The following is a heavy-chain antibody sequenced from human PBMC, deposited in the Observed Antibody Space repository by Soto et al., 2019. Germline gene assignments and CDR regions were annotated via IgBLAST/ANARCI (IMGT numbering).Heavy chain of an antibody. CDR2: ISGSGGST. D-gene: IGHD3-22*01. CDR1: GFTFSSYA. J-gene: IGHJ4*02. Sequence: PGGSLRLSCAASGFTFSSYAMSWVRQAPGKGLEWVSAISGSGGSTYYADSVKGRFTISRDNSKNTLYLQMNSLRAEDTAVYYCAKGENYYDSSGTSDYWGQGTLVTVSS. V-gene: IGHV3-23*01. CDR3: AKGENYYDSSGTSDY.